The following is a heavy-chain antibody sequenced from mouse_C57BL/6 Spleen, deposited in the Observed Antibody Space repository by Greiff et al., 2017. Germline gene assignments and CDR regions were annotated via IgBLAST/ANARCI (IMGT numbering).Heavy chain of an antibody. V-gene: IGHV1-61*01. CDR2: IYPSDSET. CDR3: ARGPYSNSYYAMDY. D-gene: IGHD2-5*01. Sequence: VQLQQPGAELVRPGSSVKLSCKASGYTFTSYWMDWVKQRPGQGLEWIGNIYPSDSETHYNQKFKGKATLTVNKSSSTAYMQLSSLTSEDSAVYYCARGPYSNSYYAMDYWGQGTSVTVSS. J-gene: IGHJ4*01. CDR1: GYTFTSYW.